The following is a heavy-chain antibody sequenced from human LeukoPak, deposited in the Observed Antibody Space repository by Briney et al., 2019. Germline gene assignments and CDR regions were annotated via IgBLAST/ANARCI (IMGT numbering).Heavy chain of an antibody. CDR1: GFTFSSYE. J-gene: IGHJ4*02. CDR3: ASLYYDSSGYYLSYFDY. Sequence: GGSLRLSCAASGFTFSSYEMNWVRQAPGKGRERVSYICSSDSTIYYADSATGRFTISRDNAKNSPYLQMNSLRAEDTAVDYSASLYYDSSGYYLSYFDYWGQGTLVTVSS. V-gene: IGHV3-48*03. CDR2: ICSSDSTI. D-gene: IGHD3-22*01.